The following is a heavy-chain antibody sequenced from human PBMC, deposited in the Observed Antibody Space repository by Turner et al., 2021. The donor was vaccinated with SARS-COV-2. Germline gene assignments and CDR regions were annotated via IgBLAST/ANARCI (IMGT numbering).Heavy chain of an antibody. J-gene: IGHJ4*02. D-gene: IGHD1-26*01. CDR3: ARTHSRSYWDYFDY. Sequence: RQAPGKGLEWVAVISYDGSNKYYADSVKGRFTSSRDNSKNTLYLQMNSLRAEDTAVYYCARTHSRSYWDYFDYWGQGTLVTVSS. CDR2: ISYDGSNK. V-gene: IGHV3-30-3*01.